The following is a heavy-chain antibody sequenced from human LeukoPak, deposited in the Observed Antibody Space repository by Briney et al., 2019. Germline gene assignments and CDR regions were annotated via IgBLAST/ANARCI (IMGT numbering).Heavy chain of an antibody. J-gene: IGHJ4*02. CDR3: VIAVAGYYFDY. D-gene: IGHD6-19*01. V-gene: IGHV4-4*09. CDR1: GGSISSYY. CDR2: IYTSGST. Sequence: SETLSLTCTVSGGSISSYYWSWIRQPPGKGLEWIGYIYTSGSTNYNPSLKSRVTISVDTSKNQFSLKLSSVTAADTAVYYCVIAVAGYYFDYWGQGTLVTVSS.